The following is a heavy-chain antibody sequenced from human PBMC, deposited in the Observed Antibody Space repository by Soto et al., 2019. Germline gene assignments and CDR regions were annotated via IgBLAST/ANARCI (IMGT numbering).Heavy chain of an antibody. V-gene: IGHV1-2*02. Sequence: QVQLVQSGAEVKKPGASVKVSCKASGYTFTGYYMHWVRQAPGQGLEWMGWINPNSGGTNYAQKFQGRVTMTRDTSISTAYMELSRLRSDDTAVYYCARGTSMIVVVIGAFDIWGQGTMVTVSS. J-gene: IGHJ3*02. D-gene: IGHD3-22*01. CDR3: ARGTSMIVVVIGAFDI. CDR1: GYTFTGYY. CDR2: INPNSGGT.